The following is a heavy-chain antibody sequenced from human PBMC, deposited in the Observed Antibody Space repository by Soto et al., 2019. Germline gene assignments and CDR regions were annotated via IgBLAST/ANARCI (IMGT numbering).Heavy chain of an antibody. D-gene: IGHD6-19*01. J-gene: IGHJ4*02. CDR2: ISYDGSNK. V-gene: IGHV3-30*18. CDR3: AKASGLAVAGSLDY. Sequence: GGSLRLSCAASGFTFSSYGMHWVRQAPGKGLEWVAVISYDGSNKYYADSVKGRFTISRDNSKNTLYLQMNSLRAEDTAVYYCAKASGLAVAGSLDYWGQGTLVTAPQ. CDR1: GFTFSSYG.